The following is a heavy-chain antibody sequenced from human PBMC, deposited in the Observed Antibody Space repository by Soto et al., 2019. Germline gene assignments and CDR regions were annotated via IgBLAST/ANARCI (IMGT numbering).Heavy chain of an antibody. CDR2: ISYDGSNK. CDR3: AKEGHDYDSSGYYYGDIDY. Sequence: PGGSLRLSCAASGFTFSSYGMHWVRQAPGKGLEGGAVISYDGSNKYYADSVKGRFTISRDNSKNTLYLQMNSLRAEDTAVYYCAKEGHDYDSSGYYYGDIDYWGQGTLVTVSS. J-gene: IGHJ4*02. D-gene: IGHD3-22*01. V-gene: IGHV3-30*18. CDR1: GFTFSSYG.